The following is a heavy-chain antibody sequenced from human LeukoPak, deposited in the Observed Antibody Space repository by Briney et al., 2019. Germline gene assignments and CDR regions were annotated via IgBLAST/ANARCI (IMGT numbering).Heavy chain of an antibody. V-gene: IGHV4-59*08. CDR1: GGSVSSYY. CDR3: ARHFAYSSSSYFDY. CDR2: VYYTGST. D-gene: IGHD6-6*01. Sequence: SETLSLTCSVSGGSVSSYYWSWIRQPPGKGLEWIGYVYYTGSTNYNPSLKSRVTMFEDKSKNQFSLRLYSVTAADTAVYYCARHFAYSSSSYFDYWGQGSLVTVSS. J-gene: IGHJ4*02.